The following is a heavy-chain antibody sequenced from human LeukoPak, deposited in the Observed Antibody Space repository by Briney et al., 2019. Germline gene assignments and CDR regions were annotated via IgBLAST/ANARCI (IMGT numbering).Heavy chain of an antibody. D-gene: IGHD3-10*01. CDR2: INHSGST. CDR3: ARGAWFGTGYYYYGMDV. Sequence: SETLSLTCAVYGGSFSGYYWSWIRQPPGKGLEWIGEINHSGSTNYNPSLRSRVTISVDTSKNQFSLKLSSVTAADTAVYYCARGAWFGTGYYYYGMDVWGQGTTVTVSS. CDR1: GGSFSGYY. J-gene: IGHJ6*02. V-gene: IGHV4-34*01.